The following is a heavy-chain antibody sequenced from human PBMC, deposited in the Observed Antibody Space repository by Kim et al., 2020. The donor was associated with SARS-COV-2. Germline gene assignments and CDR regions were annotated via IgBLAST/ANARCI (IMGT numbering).Heavy chain of an antibody. Sequence: TTDYAAPVKGRFTISRDDSKNTLYLQMNSLKTEDTAVYYCATDIRIVVVSGGQGTLVTVSS. CDR2: TT. J-gene: IGHJ4*02. CDR3: ATDIRIVVVS. D-gene: IGHD3-22*01. V-gene: IGHV3-15*01.